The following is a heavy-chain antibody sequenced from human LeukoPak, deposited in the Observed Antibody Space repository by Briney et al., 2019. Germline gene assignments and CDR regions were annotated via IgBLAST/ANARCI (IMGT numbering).Heavy chain of an antibody. J-gene: IGHJ4*02. D-gene: IGHD5-18*01. Sequence: GGSLRLSCAASGFTFSSYAMSWVRQAPGKGLEGVSAISGSGCSTYYADSVKGRFTISRDNSKNTLHLQMNSLRAEGTAVYYRAKDGYSYGRYDYWGQGTLVTVSS. CDR1: GFTFSSYA. CDR3: AKDGYSYGRYDY. V-gene: IGHV3-23*01. CDR2: ISGSGCST.